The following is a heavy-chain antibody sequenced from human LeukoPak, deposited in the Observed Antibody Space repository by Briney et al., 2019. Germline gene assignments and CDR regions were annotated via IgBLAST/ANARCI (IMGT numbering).Heavy chain of an antibody. CDR2: IKQDGSEK. CDR1: GFTFSSYW. CDR3: ARDSMGGQWSNYYYYYGMDV. Sequence: GGSLRLSCAASGFTFSSYWMSWVRQAPGKGLEWVANIKQDGSEKYYVDSVMGRFTISRDNAKNSLYLQMNSLRAEDTAAYYCARDSMGGQWSNYYYYYGMDVWGQRTTVTVSS. V-gene: IGHV3-7*03. D-gene: IGHD2/OR15-2a*01. J-gene: IGHJ6*02.